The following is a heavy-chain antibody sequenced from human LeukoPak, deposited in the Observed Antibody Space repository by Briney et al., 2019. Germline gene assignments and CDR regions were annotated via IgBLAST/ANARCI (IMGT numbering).Heavy chain of an antibody. CDR1: GLTFNNAW. V-gene: IGHV3-15*01. D-gene: IGHD2-15*01. CDR3: STGGGTHDY. J-gene: IGHJ4*02. Sequence: GGSLRLSCAASGLTFNNAWMGWVRQAPGEGLEWVGRIRSRSAGGTTDYGAPVKGRFTISRDDSKNTLYLQMNSLKTEDTAVYYCSTGGGTHDYWGQGTLVTVSS. CDR2: IRSRSAGGTT.